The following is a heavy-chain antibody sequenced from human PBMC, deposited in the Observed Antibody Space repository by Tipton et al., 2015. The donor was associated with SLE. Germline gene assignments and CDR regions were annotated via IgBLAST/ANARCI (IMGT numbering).Heavy chain of an antibody. Sequence: TLSLTCTVCGGSISTYYWSWIRQSPGRGLEWVGYISYSGNTNYNPSFKRRVTISVDTSKTHFSLNLSSVTAADTAVYYCARGGLGSDLRGSIYLGLWGQGALVTVSS. CDR3: ARGGLGSDLRGSIYLGL. CDR2: ISYSGNT. D-gene: IGHD7-27*01. J-gene: IGHJ1*01. CDR1: GGSISTYY. V-gene: IGHV4-59*01.